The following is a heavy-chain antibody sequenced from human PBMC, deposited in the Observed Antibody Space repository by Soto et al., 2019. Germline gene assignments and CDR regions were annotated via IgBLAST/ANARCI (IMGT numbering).Heavy chain of an antibody. J-gene: IGHJ6*02. CDR1: GFTFSSYA. CDR2: ISGSGGST. D-gene: IGHD3-3*01. Sequence: GGSLRLSCGASGFTFSSYAMSWVRQAPGKGLEWVSAISGSGGSTYYADSVKGRFTISRDNSKNTLYLQMNSLRAEDTAVYYCAKRIFGVVTPRGYYGMDVWGQGTTVTVS. CDR3: AKRIFGVVTPRGYYGMDV. V-gene: IGHV3-23*01.